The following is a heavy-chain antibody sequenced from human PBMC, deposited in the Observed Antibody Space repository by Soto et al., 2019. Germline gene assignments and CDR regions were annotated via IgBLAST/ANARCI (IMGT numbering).Heavy chain of an antibody. Sequence: QVQLQESGPGLVKPSQTLSLTCTVSGGSIHDYYWVWIRQPPGKGLEWIGSIFYTGSTDYNPSLKSRVTLSLATSKNQFSLNLSSVTAADTAVYYCARVHRGAFDHWGQGALVTVSS. CDR1: GGSIHDYY. CDR3: ARVHRGAFDH. J-gene: IGHJ4*02. CDR2: IFYTGST. V-gene: IGHV4-59*01.